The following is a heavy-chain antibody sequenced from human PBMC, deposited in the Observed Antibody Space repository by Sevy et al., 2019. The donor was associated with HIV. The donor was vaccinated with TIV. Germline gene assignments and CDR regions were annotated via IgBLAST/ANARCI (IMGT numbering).Heavy chain of an antibody. J-gene: IGHJ4*02. CDR3: AKYAGDFPHFDY. CDR2: ISDTGTST. V-gene: IGHV3-23*01. Sequence: GGSLRLSCAASGFTFRTFAMSWVRQAPGKGLQWVSSISDTGTSTYYADSVEGRFTISRDNSMKTLYLQMNSLRAEDTALYYCAKYAGDFPHFDYWGQGTLVTVSS. D-gene: IGHD2-21*02. CDR1: GFTFRTFA.